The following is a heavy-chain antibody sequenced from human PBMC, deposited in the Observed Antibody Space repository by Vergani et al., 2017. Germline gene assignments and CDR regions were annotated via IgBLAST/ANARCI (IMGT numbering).Heavy chain of an antibody. CDR2: FDPEDGET. D-gene: IGHD6-6*01. Sequence: VSCKVSGYTLTELSMHWVRQAPGKGLEWMGGFDPEDGETIYAQKFQGRVTMTEDTSTDTAYMELSSLRSEDTAVYYCATSGIAARRVFLSDWGQGTLVTVSS. J-gene: IGHJ4*02. V-gene: IGHV1-24*01. CDR1: GYTLTELS. CDR3: ATSGIAARRVFLSD.